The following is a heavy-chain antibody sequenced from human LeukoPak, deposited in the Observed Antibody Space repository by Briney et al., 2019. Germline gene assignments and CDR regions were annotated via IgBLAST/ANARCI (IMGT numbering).Heavy chain of an antibody. V-gene: IGHV4-4*07. J-gene: IGHJ4*02. CDR3: ARMLYYYDSSGYQVPSQLDY. Sequence: SETLSLTCTVSGGSISSYYWSWIRQPAGKGLEWIGRIYTSGSTNYNPSLKSRVTMSVDTSKNQFSLKLSSVTAADTAVYYCARMLYYYDSSGYQVPSQLDYWGQGTLVTVSS. CDR2: IYTSGST. CDR1: GGSISSYY. D-gene: IGHD3-22*01.